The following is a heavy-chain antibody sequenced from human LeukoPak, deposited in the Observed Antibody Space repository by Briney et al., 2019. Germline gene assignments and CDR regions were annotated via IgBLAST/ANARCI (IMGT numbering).Heavy chain of an antibody. CDR2: ISSNGSTI. CDR3: ARVPGYYDSSGYRGGDVAFDI. Sequence: GSLRLSCAASGFPFSDYYMSWIRQAPGKGLEWVSYISSNGSTIYHADSVKGRFTISRDNAKNSLYLQMNSLRAEDTAVYYCARVPGYYDSSGYRGGDVAFDIWGQGTMVTVSS. D-gene: IGHD3-22*01. CDR1: GFPFSDYY. J-gene: IGHJ3*02. V-gene: IGHV3-11*04.